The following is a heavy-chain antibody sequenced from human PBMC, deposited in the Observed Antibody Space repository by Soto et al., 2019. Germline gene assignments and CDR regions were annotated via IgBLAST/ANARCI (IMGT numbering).Heavy chain of an antibody. V-gene: IGHV3-23*01. CDR1: GFTFNNYA. D-gene: IGHD3-10*01. CDR2: ISGGGDTT. Sequence: EVQLLESGGGFVKPGGSLRLSCAASGFTFNNYAMTWVRQAPGKGLEWVSAISGGGDTTSYADSVKGRFTVSRDGSKNTLYLQMSSLRAEDTALYYCAKGRGGSGSLTPRVDFWGQGTLVTVSS. CDR3: AKGRGGSGSLTPRVDF. J-gene: IGHJ4*02.